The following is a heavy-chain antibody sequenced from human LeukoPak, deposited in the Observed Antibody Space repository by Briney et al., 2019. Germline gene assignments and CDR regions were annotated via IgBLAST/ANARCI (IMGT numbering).Heavy chain of an antibody. D-gene: IGHD3-3*01. CDR1: GFTFSSYA. CDR2: ISYDGSNK. CDR3: ARGYYDFWSGYRYYFDY. Sequence: GGSLRLSCAASGFTFSSYAMHWVRQAPGKGLEGVAVISYDGSNKYYADSVKGRFTISRDNSKNTLYLQMNSLRAEDTAVYYCARGYYDFWSGYRYYFDYWGQGTLVTVSS. V-gene: IGHV3-30-3*01. J-gene: IGHJ4*02.